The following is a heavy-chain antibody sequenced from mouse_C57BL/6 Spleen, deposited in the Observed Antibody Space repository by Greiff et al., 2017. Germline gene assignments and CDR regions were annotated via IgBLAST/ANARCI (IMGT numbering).Heavy chain of an antibody. CDR1: GYTFTDYY. D-gene: IGHD3-2*02. V-gene: IGHV1-76*01. Sequence: VQLQQSGAELVRPGASVKLSCKASGYTFTDYYINWVKQRPGQGLEWIARIYPGSGNTYYNEKFKGKATLTAEKSSSNAYMQLSSLTSEDSAVYFCARGAQATFFDYWGQGTTLTVSS. J-gene: IGHJ2*01. CDR3: ARGAQATFFDY. CDR2: IYPGSGNT.